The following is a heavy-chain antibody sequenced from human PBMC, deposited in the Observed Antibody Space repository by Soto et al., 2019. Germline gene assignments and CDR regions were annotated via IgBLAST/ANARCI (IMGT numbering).Heavy chain of an antibody. CDR3: ATSQLVPKLYYFDY. CDR2: FDPEDGET. J-gene: IGHJ4*02. Sequence: ASVKVSCKVSGYTLTELSMHWVRQAPGKGLEWMGGFDPEDGETIYAQKFQGRVTMTEDTSTDTAYMELSSLRSEDTAVYYCATSQLVPKLYYFDYWGQGTLVTVSS. V-gene: IGHV1-24*01. CDR1: GYTLTELS. D-gene: IGHD6-13*01.